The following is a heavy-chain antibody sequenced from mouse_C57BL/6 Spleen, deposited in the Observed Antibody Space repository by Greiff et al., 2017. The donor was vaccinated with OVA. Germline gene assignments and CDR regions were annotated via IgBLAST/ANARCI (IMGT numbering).Heavy chain of an antibody. D-gene: IGHD1-1*01. CDR3: ATITTVAGGYYAMDY. CDR1: GYTFTDYN. J-gene: IGHJ4*01. V-gene: IGHV1-22*01. CDR2: INPNNGGT. Sequence: EVQLQQSGPELVKPGASVKMSCKASGYTFTDYNMHWVKQSHGKSLEWIGYINPNNGGTSYNQKFKGKATLTVNKSSSTAYMELRSLTSEDSAVYYCATITTVAGGYYAMDYWGQGTSVTVSS.